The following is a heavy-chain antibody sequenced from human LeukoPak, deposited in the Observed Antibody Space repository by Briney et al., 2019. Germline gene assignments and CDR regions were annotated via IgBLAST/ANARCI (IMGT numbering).Heavy chain of an antibody. CDR1: GYTFSGYY. D-gene: IGHD5-12*01. CDR3: ARVLDSRYPVWDC. J-gene: IGHJ4*02. CDR2: INPNSGGT. V-gene: IGHV1-2*02. Sequence: ASVKLSCKASGYTFSGYYMHWVRQAPGQGLEWVGCINPNSGGTNYAQNVQGRVTMTRDTSISTLYMELSSLRADDTAVYYCARVLDSRYPVWDCWGQGTLVTVSS.